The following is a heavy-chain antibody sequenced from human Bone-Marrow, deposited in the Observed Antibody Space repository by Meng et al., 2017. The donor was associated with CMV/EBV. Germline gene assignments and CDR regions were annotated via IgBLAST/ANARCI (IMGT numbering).Heavy chain of an antibody. V-gene: IGHV3-21*04. CDR1: GFTFSSYA. Sequence: GESLKISCAASGFTFSSYAMSWVRQAPGKGLEWVSSISSSSSYIYYADSVKGRFTISRDNAKNTLYLQMNSLRADDTAVYYCVKGGLSTLPRAFDIWGQGTLVTVSS. J-gene: IGHJ3*02. D-gene: IGHD2/OR15-2a*01. CDR3: VKGGLSTLPRAFDI. CDR2: ISSSSSYI.